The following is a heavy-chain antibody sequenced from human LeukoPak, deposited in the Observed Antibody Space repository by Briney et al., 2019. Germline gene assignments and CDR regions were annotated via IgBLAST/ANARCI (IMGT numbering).Heavy chain of an antibody. CDR1: GFTFSGSA. D-gene: IGHD3-10*01. V-gene: IGHV3-73*01. J-gene: IGHJ4*02. CDR2: IRSNYAT. CDR3: TRLYDGSGTYYNGDY. Sequence: PGGSLRLSCAGSGFTFSGSAIHWVRQASGKGLEWVGRIRSNYATTYAASMEGRFTISRDDSQNTAYLQINSLKTEDTAVYYCTRLYDGSGTYYNGDYWGQGTLVTVSS.